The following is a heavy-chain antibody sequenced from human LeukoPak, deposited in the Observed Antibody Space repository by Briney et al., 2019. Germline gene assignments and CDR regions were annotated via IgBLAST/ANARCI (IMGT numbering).Heavy chain of an antibody. J-gene: IGHJ5*02. Sequence: ASVKVPCMASGYTFTSYDINWVRQATGQGLEWMGWMNPNSGNTGYAQKFQGRVTMTSDTSISTAYLDLSSLTSEDTAVYYCAKNPPSSGWLDPWGQGTLVTVSS. CDR1: GYTFTSYD. CDR3: AKNPPSSGWLDP. D-gene: IGHD6-19*01. CDR2: MNPNSGNT. V-gene: IGHV1-8*01.